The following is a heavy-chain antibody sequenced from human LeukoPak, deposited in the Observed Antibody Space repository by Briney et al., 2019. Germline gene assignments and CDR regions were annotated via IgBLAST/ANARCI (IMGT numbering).Heavy chain of an antibody. D-gene: IGHD2-15*01. CDR1: GFTFSSYA. CDR3: AKTRGYCSGGSCYQDY. J-gene: IGHJ4*02. CDR2: ISASTDST. V-gene: IGHV3-23*01. Sequence: PGRSLRLSCAASGFTFSSYAMSWVRQAPGKGLEWVSTISASTDSTYYADSVKGRFTISRDNSKKTLYLQMSSLRAEDTAVYYCAKTRGYCSGGSCYQDYWGQGTLVTVSS.